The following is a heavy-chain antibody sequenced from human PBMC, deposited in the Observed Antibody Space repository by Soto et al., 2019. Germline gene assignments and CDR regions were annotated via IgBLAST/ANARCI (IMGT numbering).Heavy chain of an antibody. Sequence: SETLSLTCTVSGGSISNHYWTWIRQPPGKGLEWIGYIYYSGSTNYSPSLKSRVTISVDTSKNQFSLKLTSVTAADTAVYYCATMGTPATGLYYFDYWGQGTLVTVSS. CDR3: ATMGTPATGLYYFDY. CDR2: IYYSGST. V-gene: IGHV4-59*08. D-gene: IGHD1-7*01. CDR1: GGSISNHY. J-gene: IGHJ4*02.